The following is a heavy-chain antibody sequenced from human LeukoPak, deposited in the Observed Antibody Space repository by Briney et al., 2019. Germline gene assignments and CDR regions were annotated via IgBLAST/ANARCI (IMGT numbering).Heavy chain of an antibody. CDR3: ARENWYRFDP. CDR1: GFTFSSYG. D-gene: IGHD1-1*01. Sequence: GGSLRLSCAASGFTFSSYGMHWVRQAPGKGLEWVAKIQQDGSGEEYVDSVKGRFTISRDNAKNSLYLQMNSLRVEDTGVYYCARENWYRFDPWGQGTLVTVSS. CDR2: IQQDGSGE. V-gene: IGHV3-7*01. J-gene: IGHJ5*02.